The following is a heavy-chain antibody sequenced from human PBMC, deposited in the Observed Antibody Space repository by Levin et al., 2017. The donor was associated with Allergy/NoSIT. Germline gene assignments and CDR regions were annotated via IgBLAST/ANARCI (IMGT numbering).Heavy chain of an antibody. J-gene: IGHJ6*02. V-gene: IGHV3-30*02. CDR1: GFTFTNYG. D-gene: IGHD2-2*01. CDR2: LSYDGRNK. Sequence: GGSLRLSCAASGFTFTNYGMHWVRQAPGKGLEWVAYLSYDGRNKYYAESVKGRFTISRDNVKDRLFLEMDTLRTDDTAVYFCAKDPCSSATCYGSYYYFDGMDAWGRGTTVTVSS. CDR3: AKDPCSSATCYGSYYYFDGMDA.